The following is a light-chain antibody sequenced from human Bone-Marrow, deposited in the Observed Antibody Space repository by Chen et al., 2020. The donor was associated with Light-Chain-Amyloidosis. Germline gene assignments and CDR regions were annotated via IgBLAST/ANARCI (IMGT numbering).Light chain of an antibody. Sequence: SYVLTQPSSVSVAPGQTATSACGGNNIGSTSVHWYQQTPGQAPLLVVYDDSDRPSGVPARLSGSKAGNTASLTISRVEAGDEADYYCPVWDRSSDRPVFGGGTKLTVL. CDR1: NIGSTS. J-gene: IGLJ3*02. CDR2: DDS. CDR3: PVWDRSSDRPV. V-gene: IGLV3-21*02.